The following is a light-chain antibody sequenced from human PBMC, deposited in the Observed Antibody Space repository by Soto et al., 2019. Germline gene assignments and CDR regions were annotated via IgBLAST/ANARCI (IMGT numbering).Light chain of an antibody. J-gene: IGKJ1*01. CDR2: DAS. V-gene: IGKV3-11*01. CDR3: QQRSNWPPWT. CDR1: QSVSSY. Sequence: EIVLTQSPATLSLSPGERATLSCRASQSVSSYLAWYQQKPGQAPRLLIYDASNRATGIPARFSGSGSGTDFTLTISSLEPEDFAVYYCQQRSNWPPWTFGQGTKWEIK.